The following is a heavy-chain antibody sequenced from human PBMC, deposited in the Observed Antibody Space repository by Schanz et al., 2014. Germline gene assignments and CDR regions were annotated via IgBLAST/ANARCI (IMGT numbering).Heavy chain of an antibody. CDR3: ARDRGYCSGGTCYDYYYYGLDV. Sequence: QVQLVESGGGVVQPGRSLRLSCAASGFTFSSYGMHWVRQAPGKGPEWVAVIWSDGSTKYYADSVKGRFTISRDNSKNTLYLQMNSQRADDTAVYYCARDRGYCSGGTCYDYYYYGLDVWGQGTTVTVSS. V-gene: IGHV3-33*01. CDR1: GFTFSSYG. D-gene: IGHD2-15*01. CDR2: IWSDGSTK. J-gene: IGHJ6*02.